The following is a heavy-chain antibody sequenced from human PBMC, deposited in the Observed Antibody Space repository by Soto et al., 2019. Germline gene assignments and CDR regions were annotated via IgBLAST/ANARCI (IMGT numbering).Heavy chain of an antibody. D-gene: IGHD3-3*01. CDR1: GFTFSSYA. Sequence: GVSLRLSCAASGFTFSSYAMSWVRQAPGKGLEWVSAISGSGGSTYYADSVKGRFTISRDNSKNTLYLQMNSLRAEDTAVYYCAKATRQITIFGVVLDYWGQGTLVTVSS. CDR3: AKATRQITIFGVVLDY. J-gene: IGHJ4*02. CDR2: ISGSGGST. V-gene: IGHV3-23*01.